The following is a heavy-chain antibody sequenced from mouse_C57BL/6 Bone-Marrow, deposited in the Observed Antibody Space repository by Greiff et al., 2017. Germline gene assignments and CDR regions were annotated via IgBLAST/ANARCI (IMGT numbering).Heavy chain of an antibody. J-gene: IGHJ2*01. V-gene: IGHV1-69*01. Sequence: VQLQQPGAELVMPGASVKLSCKASGYTFTSYWMHWVKQRPGQGLEWIGEIDPSDSYTNYNQKFKGKSTLTVDKSSSTAYMQLSSLTSEDSAVYYCAREGYDGYYIYFDYWGQGTTLTVSS. CDR2: IDPSDSYT. D-gene: IGHD2-3*01. CDR3: AREGYDGYYIYFDY. CDR1: GYTFTSYW.